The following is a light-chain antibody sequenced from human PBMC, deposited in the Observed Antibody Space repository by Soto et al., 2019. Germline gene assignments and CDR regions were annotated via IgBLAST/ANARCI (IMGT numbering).Light chain of an antibody. Sequence: EIVLTQSPGTLSLSPGARATLSCRASQSVSNNYLALYQQKPGQAPRLLIYGASNRATGIPYRFSGSGSGTDFTLTISRLEPEDFAVYYCQQYGSSGTFGQGTKVDIK. CDR1: QSVSNNY. J-gene: IGKJ1*01. CDR3: QQYGSSGT. V-gene: IGKV3-20*01. CDR2: GAS.